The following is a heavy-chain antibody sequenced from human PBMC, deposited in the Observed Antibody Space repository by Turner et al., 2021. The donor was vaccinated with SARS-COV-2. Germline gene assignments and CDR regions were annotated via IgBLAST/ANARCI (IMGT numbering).Heavy chain of an antibody. J-gene: IGHJ4*02. CDR3: ARSFTAMVRVDY. CDR2: MSPNSGKR. D-gene: IGHD5-18*01. V-gene: IGHV1-8*01. Sequence: QVQLVQSGSVETKPGASVKVSCKASGYTSTSYDSNWVRQATGQGLEWMGWMSPNSGKRGYAQKFQGRVTMSRNTSISPALMELSSLRSEDTAVYYCARSFTAMVRVDYWGQGTLVTVSA. CDR1: GYTSTSYD.